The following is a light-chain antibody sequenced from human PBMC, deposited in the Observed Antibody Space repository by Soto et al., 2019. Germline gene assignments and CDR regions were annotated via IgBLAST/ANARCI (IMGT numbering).Light chain of an antibody. V-gene: IGKV3-15*01. CDR2: GAS. Sequence: EIVMTQSPATLSVSPGERATLSCRASQSVSSNLAWYQQKPGQPPRLLIYGASTRATGIPARLSGSGSGTEFTLTISRLQSEDFAVYYCQQHDKWPFTFGQGTKLDIK. CDR3: QQHDKWPFT. J-gene: IGKJ2*01. CDR1: QSVSSN.